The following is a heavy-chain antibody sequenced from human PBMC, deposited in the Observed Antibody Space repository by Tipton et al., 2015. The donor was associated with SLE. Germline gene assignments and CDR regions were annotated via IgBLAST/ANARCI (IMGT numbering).Heavy chain of an antibody. V-gene: IGHV3-66*04. CDR1: GFTVSSNY. Sequence: GSLRLSCAASGFTVSSNYMSWVRQAPGKGLEWVSVIYSGGSTYYADSVKGRFTISRDNSKNTLYLQMNSLRAEDTAVYYCARPGGGSSTQGAFDIWGQGTMVTVSS. D-gene: IGHD2-15*01. CDR3: ARPGGGSSTQGAFDI. CDR2: IYSGGST. J-gene: IGHJ3*02.